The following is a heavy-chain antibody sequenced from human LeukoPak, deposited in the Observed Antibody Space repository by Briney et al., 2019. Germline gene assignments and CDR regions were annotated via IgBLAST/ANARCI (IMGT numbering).Heavy chain of an antibody. V-gene: IGHV4-34*01. CDR1: GGSFSGYY. CDR2: INHSGST. Sequence: MPSETLSLTCAVYGGSFSGYYWSWIRQPPGKGLEWIGEINHSGSTNYNPSLKSRVTISVDTSKNQFSLKLSSVTAADTAVYYCARAQDCGGDCYSYDYWGQGTLVTVSS. J-gene: IGHJ4*02. D-gene: IGHD2-21*02. CDR3: ARAQDCGGDCYSYDY.